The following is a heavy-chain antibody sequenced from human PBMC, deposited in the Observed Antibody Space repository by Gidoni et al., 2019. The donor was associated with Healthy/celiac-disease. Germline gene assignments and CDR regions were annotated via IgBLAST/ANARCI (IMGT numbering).Heavy chain of an antibody. CDR2: IIPIFGTA. Sequence: QVQLVQSGAEVKKPGSSVKVSCTASGGTFSSYAISWVRQAPGQGLAWMGGIIPIFGTANYAQKFQGRVTITADESTSTAYMELSSLRSEDTAVYYCARGYCSSTSCYRAYYYYGMDVWGQGTTVTVSS. V-gene: IGHV1-69*01. J-gene: IGHJ6*02. CDR3: ARGYCSSTSCYRAYYYYGMDV. CDR1: GGTFSSYA. D-gene: IGHD2-2*01.